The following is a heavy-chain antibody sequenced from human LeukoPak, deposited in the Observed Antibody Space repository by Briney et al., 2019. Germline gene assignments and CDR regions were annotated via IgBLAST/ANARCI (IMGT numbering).Heavy chain of an antibody. CDR3: ASWSDY. CDR2: ISYDGSNK. Sequence: GRSLRLSCAAPGFTFSSYAMHWVRQAPGKGLEWVAVISYDGSNKYCADSVKGRFTISRDNSKNTLYLQMNSLRAEDTAVYYCASWSDYWGQGTLVTVSS. CDR1: GFTFSSYA. J-gene: IGHJ4*02. V-gene: IGHV3-30-3*01.